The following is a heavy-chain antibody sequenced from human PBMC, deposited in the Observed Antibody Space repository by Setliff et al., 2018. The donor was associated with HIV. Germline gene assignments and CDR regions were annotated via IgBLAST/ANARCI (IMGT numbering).Heavy chain of an antibody. CDR3: ARDSGGYNYGFAVGSFDY. D-gene: IGHD5-18*01. V-gene: IGHV4-59*01. J-gene: IGHJ4*02. CDR2: IYYTGST. CDR1: SDSIRFYY. Sequence: SETLSLTCTVSSDSIRFYYWTWIRQPPGKGLEWIGNIYYTGSTNYHPALKSRITISIDTSKSQFSLKLTSVAAAETAVYYCARDSGGYNYGFAVGSFDYWGQGALVTVSS.